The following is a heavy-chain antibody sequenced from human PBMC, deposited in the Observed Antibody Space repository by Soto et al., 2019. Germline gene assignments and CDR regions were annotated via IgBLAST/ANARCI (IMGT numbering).Heavy chain of an antibody. Sequence: GGSLRLSCAASGFTFSSYAMSWVRQAPGKGLEWVSAISGSGGSTHYADSVKGRFTISRDNSKNTLYLQMNSLRAEDTAVYYCAKDRPGAGMVKELDYWGQGTLVTVSS. V-gene: IGHV3-23*01. J-gene: IGHJ4*02. CDR3: AKDRPGAGMVKELDY. D-gene: IGHD5-18*01. CDR1: GFTFSSYA. CDR2: ISGSGGST.